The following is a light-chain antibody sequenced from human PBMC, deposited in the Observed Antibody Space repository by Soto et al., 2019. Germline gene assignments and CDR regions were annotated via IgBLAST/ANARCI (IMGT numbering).Light chain of an antibody. CDR1: QSISSW. CDR2: KAS. J-gene: IGKJ5*01. CDR3: QQYNSYPT. V-gene: IGKV1-5*03. Sequence: DIQMTQSPSTLSASVGDRVTITCRASQSISSWLAWYQQKPGKAPNLLIYKASSLESGIPSRFSGRGSGTEFPLTISSLQPDDSETHYCQQYNSYPTFGQGTRLEIK.